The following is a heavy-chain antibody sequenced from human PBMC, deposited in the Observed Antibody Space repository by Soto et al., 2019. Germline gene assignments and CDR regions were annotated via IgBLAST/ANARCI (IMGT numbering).Heavy chain of an antibody. CDR2: ISAYNGNT. Sequence: QVQLVQSGAEVKKPGASVKVSCKASGYTFTSYGISWVRQAPGQGLEWMGWISAYNGNTNYAQKLQGRVTMTTDTSTSTAYMELRSLRSDDTAVYYCARDRLGSSDCSSTSCPDAFDIWGQGTMVTVSS. D-gene: IGHD2-2*01. V-gene: IGHV1-18*04. CDR1: GYTFTSYG. J-gene: IGHJ3*02. CDR3: ARDRLGSSDCSSTSCPDAFDI.